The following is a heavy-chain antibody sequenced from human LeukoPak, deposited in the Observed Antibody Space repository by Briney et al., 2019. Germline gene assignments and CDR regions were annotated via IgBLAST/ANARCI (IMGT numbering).Heavy chain of an antibody. CDR2: MNPNSGNT. CDR3: ARALSLPQPDGMDV. CDR1: GYTFTSYD. D-gene: IGHD2-15*01. Sequence: GASVKVSCKASGYTFTSYDINWVRQATGQGLEWMGWMNPNSGNTGYAQKFQGRVTMTRNTSISTAYMELSSLRSEDTAVHYCARALSLPQPDGMDVWGQGTTVTVSS. V-gene: IGHV1-8*01. J-gene: IGHJ6*02.